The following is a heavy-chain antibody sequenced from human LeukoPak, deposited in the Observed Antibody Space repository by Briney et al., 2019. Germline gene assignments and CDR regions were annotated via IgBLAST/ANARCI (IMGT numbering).Heavy chain of an antibody. V-gene: IGHV3-23*01. Sequence: GGSLRLSCAASGFTFSNYAMNWVRQTPGKGLEWVSVMSGSGGSTYYADSVKGRFTISRDNSKSTVYLEMNSLRAEDTAVYYCAKDPLTLLWFGELFDYFDYWGQGTLVTVSS. D-gene: IGHD3-10*01. CDR2: MSGSGGST. CDR3: AKDPLTLLWFGELFDYFDY. J-gene: IGHJ4*02. CDR1: GFTFSNYA.